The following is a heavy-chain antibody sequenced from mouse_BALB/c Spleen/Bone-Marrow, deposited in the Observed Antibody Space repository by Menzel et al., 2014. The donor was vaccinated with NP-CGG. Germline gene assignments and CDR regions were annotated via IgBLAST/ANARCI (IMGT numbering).Heavy chain of an antibody. CDR1: GFNIIYAY. J-gene: IGHJ3*01. D-gene: IGHD1-3*01. CDR3: ARSPGEVNY. V-gene: IGHV14-3*02. Sequence: VQLKQSGAELVKPGASVKLSCTASGFNIIYAYIHWVKRRPEQGLEWIGRIYPANGNTNYDPKFQGKATITADTSSNTAHLHLNSLTSEDAAVYYCARSPGEVNYWGQGTLVTVSA. CDR2: IYPANGNT.